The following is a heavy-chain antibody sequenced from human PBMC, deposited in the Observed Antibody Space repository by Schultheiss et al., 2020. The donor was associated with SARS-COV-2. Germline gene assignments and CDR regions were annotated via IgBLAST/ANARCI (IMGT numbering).Heavy chain of an antibody. V-gene: IGHV4-31*03. CDR1: GGSLSSDDYY. J-gene: IGHJ6*02. D-gene: IGHD1-1*01. Sequence: LRLSCTVSGGSLSSDDYYWSWIRQHPGKGLEWIGYIYYSGSTYYNPSLKSRVTISVDTSKNQFSLKLSSVTAADTAVYYCARDALIPHNSAGMDVWGQGTTVTVSS. CDR3: ARDALIPHNSAGMDV. CDR2: IYYSGST.